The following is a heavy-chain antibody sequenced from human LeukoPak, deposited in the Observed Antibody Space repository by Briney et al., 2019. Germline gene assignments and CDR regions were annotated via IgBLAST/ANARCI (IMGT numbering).Heavy chain of an antibody. CDR2: IIPIFGTA. CDR3: ARDPYGGNQLFNWFDP. D-gene: IGHD2-2*01. CDR1: GYSFTNYA. Sequence: GASVKVSCKASGYSFTNYAISWVRQAPGQGLEWMGGIIPIFGTANYAQKFQGRVTITADESTSTAYMELSSLRSEDTAVYYCARDPYGGNQLFNWFDPWGQGTLVTVSS. V-gene: IGHV1-69*13. J-gene: IGHJ5*02.